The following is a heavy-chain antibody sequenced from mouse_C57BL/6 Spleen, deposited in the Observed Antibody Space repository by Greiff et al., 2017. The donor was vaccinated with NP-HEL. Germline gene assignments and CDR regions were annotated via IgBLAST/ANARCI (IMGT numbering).Heavy chain of an antibody. CDR3: ARDHYSSYWYFDV. Sequence: EVQGVESGGGLVKPGGSLKLSCAASGFTFSSYAMSWVRQTPEKRLEWVATISDGGSYTYYPDNVKGRFTISRDNAKNNLYLQMSHLKSEDTARYYCARDHYSSYWYFDVWGTGTTVTVSS. J-gene: IGHJ1*03. CDR1: GFTFSSYA. D-gene: IGHD2-12*01. CDR2: ISDGGSYT. V-gene: IGHV5-4*01.